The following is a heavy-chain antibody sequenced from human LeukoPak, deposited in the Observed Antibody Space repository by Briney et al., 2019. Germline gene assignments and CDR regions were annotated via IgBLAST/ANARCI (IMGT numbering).Heavy chain of an antibody. CDR2: INHSGST. Sequence: SETLSLTCAVYGGSFSGYYWSWIRQPPGKGLEWIGGINHSGSTNYNPSLKSRVTISVDTSKNQFSLKLSSVTAADTAVYYCARARSGWYGDAFVDYWGQGTLVTVSS. D-gene: IGHD6-19*01. V-gene: IGHV4-34*01. J-gene: IGHJ4*02. CDR1: GGSFSGYY. CDR3: ARARSGWYGDAFVDY.